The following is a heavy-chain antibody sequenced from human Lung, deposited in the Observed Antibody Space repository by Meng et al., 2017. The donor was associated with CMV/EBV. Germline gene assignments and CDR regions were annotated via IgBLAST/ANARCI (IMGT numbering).Heavy chain of an antibody. V-gene: IGHV4-4*02. Sequence: VHAQAVGPGLVRPSGTLSLTCAVSGGSMSSTNWWSWVRQPPGKGLEWIGEIYHSGSTNYNPSLKSRVSISVDKSKNQFSLKLSSVTAADTAVYYCARADKVRFDYWGQGTLVTVSS. CDR3: ARADKVRFDY. CDR2: IYHSGST. CDR1: GGSMSSTNW. J-gene: IGHJ4*02.